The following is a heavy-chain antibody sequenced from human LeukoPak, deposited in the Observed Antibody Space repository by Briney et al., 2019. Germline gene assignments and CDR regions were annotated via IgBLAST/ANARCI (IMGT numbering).Heavy chain of an antibody. D-gene: IGHD3-9*01. CDR3: ARHYYDVLTGDYWYFDL. CDR1: GGSINTYY. J-gene: IGHJ2*01. CDR2: IYYSGSA. Sequence: ASETLSLTCSVSGGSINTYYWSWIRQPPGKGLEWIGYIYYSGSANYNPSLKSRVTISVDSSKNQLSLKLRSVTAADTAVYYCARHYYDVLTGDYWYFDLWGRGILVTVSS. V-gene: IGHV4-59*08.